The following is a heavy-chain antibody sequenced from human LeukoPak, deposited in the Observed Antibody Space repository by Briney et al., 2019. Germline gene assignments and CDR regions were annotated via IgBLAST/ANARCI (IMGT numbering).Heavy chain of an antibody. J-gene: IGHJ6*03. CDR3: ASARYGSGTYYWDYMDV. V-gene: IGHV1-18*01. CDR2: ISAYNGNT. Sequence: GASVKVSCKASGYTFTTFGITWVRQAPGQGLEWMGWISAYNGNTNYAQKLQGRVTMTTDTSTSTAYMELRSLRSDDTAVYYCASARYGSGTYYWDYMDVWGKGTTVTISS. D-gene: IGHD3-10*01. CDR1: GYTFTTFG.